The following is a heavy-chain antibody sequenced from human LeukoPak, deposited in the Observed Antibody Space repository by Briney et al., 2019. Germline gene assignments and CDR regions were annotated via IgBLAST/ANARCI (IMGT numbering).Heavy chain of an antibody. Sequence: ASVKVSCKASGYTFTRYDINWVRQATGQGLEWMGWMNPNSGNTGYAQKFQGRVTMTRNTSISTAYMELSSLRSEDTAVYYCARGSSSSSSWGPYYYYYYMDVWGKGTTVTVSS. CDR1: GYTFTRYD. CDR3: ARGSSSSSSWGPYYYYYYMDV. V-gene: IGHV1-8*01. J-gene: IGHJ6*03. CDR2: MNPNSGNT. D-gene: IGHD6-6*01.